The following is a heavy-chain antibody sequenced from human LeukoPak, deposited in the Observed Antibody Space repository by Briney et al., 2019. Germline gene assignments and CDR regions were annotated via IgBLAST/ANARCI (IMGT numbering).Heavy chain of an antibody. CDR3: AKEYDSGGYGANFDY. V-gene: IGHV3-7*01. D-gene: IGHD3-10*01. CDR1: GLTFSNYW. Sequence: GGSLRLSCVVSGLTFSNYWMIWARQAPGKGLESVAIIKEDGSAKYYLDSVKGRFTISRDNSRNTMYLQMDSLRAEDTAVYYCAKEYDSGGYGANFDYWGQGTLVTVSS. J-gene: IGHJ4*02. CDR2: IKEDGSAK.